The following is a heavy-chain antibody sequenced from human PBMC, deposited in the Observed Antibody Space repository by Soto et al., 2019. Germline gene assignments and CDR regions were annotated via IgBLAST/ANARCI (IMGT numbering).Heavy chain of an antibody. D-gene: IGHD3-3*02. V-gene: IGHV3-23*01. CDR1: GLTFSNHA. CDR3: VRGLLAFFDF. CDR2: VSGGGGSS. J-gene: IGHJ4*02. Sequence: PGGSLRLSCAASGLTFSNHAMSWVRQAPGKGLEWVSAVSGGGGSSFYADSVKGRFTISRDNSKNTVSLQMSGLRVEDTALYYCVRGLLAFFDFWGQGTPVTVSS.